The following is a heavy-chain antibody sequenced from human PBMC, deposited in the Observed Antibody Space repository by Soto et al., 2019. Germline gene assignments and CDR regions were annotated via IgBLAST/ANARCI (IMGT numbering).Heavy chain of an antibody. D-gene: IGHD3-22*01. CDR2: ISSYGGST. V-gene: IGHV3-64*01. Sequence: PGGSLRLSCAAPGFTFSSYAMHWVRQAPGKGLEYVSAISSYGGSTYYANSVKGRFTISRDNSKNTLYLQMGSLRAEDMAVYYCARDPDSSGYYYFDYWGQGTLVTVSS. CDR1: GFTFSSYA. CDR3: ARDPDSSGYYYFDY. J-gene: IGHJ4*02.